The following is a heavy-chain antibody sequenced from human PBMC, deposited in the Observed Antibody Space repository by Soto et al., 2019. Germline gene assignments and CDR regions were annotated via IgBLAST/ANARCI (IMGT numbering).Heavy chain of an antibody. CDR1: GYTFTSYG. CDR2: ISAYNGNT. CDR3: ARVYDSSGYTWRYYGMDV. J-gene: IGHJ6*02. Sequence: GASVKVSCKASGYTFTSYGISWVRQAPGQGLEWMGWISAYNGNTNYAQKLQGRVTMTTDTSTSTAYMELRSLRSDDTAVYYCARVYDSSGYTWRYYGMDVWGQGTTVTVSS. V-gene: IGHV1-18*01. D-gene: IGHD3-22*01.